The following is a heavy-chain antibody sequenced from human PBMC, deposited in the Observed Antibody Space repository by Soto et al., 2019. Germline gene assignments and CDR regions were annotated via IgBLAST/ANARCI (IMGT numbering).Heavy chain of an antibody. CDR3: ARGMTTVTTLDY. CDR2: IYHSGST. Sequence: PSETLSLTCAVSGGSISSGGYSWSWIRQPPGKGLEWIGYIYHSGSTYYNPSLKSRVTISVDRSKNQFSLKLSSVTAADTALYYGARGMTTVTTLDYWGQGTLVTVSS. CDR1: GGSISSGGYS. D-gene: IGHD4-4*01. J-gene: IGHJ4*02. V-gene: IGHV4-30-2*01.